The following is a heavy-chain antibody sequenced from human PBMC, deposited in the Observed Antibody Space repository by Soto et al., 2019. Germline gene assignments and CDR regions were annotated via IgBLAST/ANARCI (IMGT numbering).Heavy chain of an antibody. Sequence: SGPTLVNPTQTLTLTCSFSGFSLTTHGVCVSWIRQPPGKPLEWLALIDWDDGKYYNTSLKTRLTISKDNSKNQLVLTLANVDPLDTATYFCSRTCISERVHHQFYSGMDGWGQGTTVTVSS. CDR1: GFSLTTHGVC. CDR2: IDWDDGK. D-gene: IGHD4-4*01. V-gene: IGHV2-70*01. J-gene: IGHJ6*02. CDR3: SRTCISERVHHQFYSGMDG.